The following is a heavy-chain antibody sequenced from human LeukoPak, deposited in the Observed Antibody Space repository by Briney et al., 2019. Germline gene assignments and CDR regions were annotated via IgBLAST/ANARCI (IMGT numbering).Heavy chain of an antibody. CDR3: AKEIHPRSSNGWPFDY. V-gene: IGHV3-21*01. Sequence: GGSLRLACAASGFTFSDYSMTWVRQAPGKALEWVSSISGNSFHIYYADSVKGRFTISRDNAYTSLYLQLNSLRAEDTAVYYCAKEIHPRSSNGWPFDYWGQGTLVTVSS. CDR1: GFTFSDYS. D-gene: IGHD6-19*01. CDR2: ISGNSFHI. J-gene: IGHJ4*02.